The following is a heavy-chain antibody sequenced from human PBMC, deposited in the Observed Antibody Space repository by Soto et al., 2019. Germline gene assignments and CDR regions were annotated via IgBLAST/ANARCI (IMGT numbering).Heavy chain of an antibody. V-gene: IGHV4-61*08. J-gene: IGHJ6*02. CDR2: IYYSGST. D-gene: IGHD1-1*01. CDR1: GGSIRSGDYY. Sequence: SETLSVTCTVSGGSIRSGDYYWSWIRQPPGKGLEWIGYIYYSGSTNYNPSLKSRVTISVDTSKNQFSLKLSSVTAADTAVYYCARGYNWNGYYYYGMDVWGQGTTVT. CDR3: ARGYNWNGYYYYGMDV.